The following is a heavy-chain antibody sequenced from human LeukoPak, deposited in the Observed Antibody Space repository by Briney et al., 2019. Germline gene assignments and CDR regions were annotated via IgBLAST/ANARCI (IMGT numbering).Heavy chain of an antibody. V-gene: IGHV3-21*01. J-gene: IGHJ3*02. D-gene: IGHD3-10*01. CDR3: DVIISDAFDI. CDR2: ISSSSSYI. CDR1: GFTFGSYS. Sequence: GGSLRLSCAASGFTFGSYSMNWVRQAPGKGLEWVSCISSSSSYIDYANSVKGRFTISRDNAKISLYLQMNSLRAEDTAVYYCDVIISDAFDIWGQGTMVTVSS.